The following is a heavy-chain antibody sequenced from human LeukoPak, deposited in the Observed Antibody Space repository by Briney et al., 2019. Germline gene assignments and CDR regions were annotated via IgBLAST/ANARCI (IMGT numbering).Heavy chain of an antibody. J-gene: IGHJ4*02. CDR2: IYYSGST. Sequence: SETLSLTCTVSGGSISSSSYYWGWIRQPPGKGLEWIGSIYYSGSTYYNPSLKSRVTISVDTSKNQFSLKLSSVTAADTAVYYCARLATPPFYSGSYAADYWGQGTLVTVSS. D-gene: IGHD1-26*01. CDR1: GGSISSSSYY. CDR3: ARLATPPFYSGSYAADY. V-gene: IGHV4-39*01.